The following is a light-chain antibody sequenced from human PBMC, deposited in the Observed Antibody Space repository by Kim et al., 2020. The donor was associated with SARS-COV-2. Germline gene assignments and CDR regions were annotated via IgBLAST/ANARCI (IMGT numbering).Light chain of an antibody. CDR3: QKYNSAPWT. V-gene: IGKV1-27*01. CDR2: AAA. J-gene: IGKJ1*01. Sequence: SIGDRVTITCRASQDIANSLAWYQQKPGKVPQVLIYAAATLQSGVPSRFSGSGSGTEFTLTIGSLQTEDVATYYCQKYNSAPWTFGPGTKVEIK. CDR1: QDIANS.